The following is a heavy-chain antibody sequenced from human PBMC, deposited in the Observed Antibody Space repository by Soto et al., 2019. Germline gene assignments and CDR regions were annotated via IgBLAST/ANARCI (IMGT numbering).Heavy chain of an antibody. V-gene: IGHV3-7*03. CDR1: GFTFSSYW. Sequence: GGSLRLSCAASGFTFSSYWMSWVRQAPGKGLEWVANIKQDGSEKYYVDSVKGRFTISRDNAKNSLYLQMNSLRAEDTAVYYCAKDIGARRWSPLDPWGQGTLVTVSS. CDR2: IKQDGSEK. J-gene: IGHJ5*02. D-gene: IGHD3-10*01. CDR3: AKDIGARRWSPLDP.